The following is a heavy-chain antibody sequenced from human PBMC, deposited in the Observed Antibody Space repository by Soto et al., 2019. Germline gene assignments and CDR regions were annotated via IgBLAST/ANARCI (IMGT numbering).Heavy chain of an antibody. CDR2: IVVGSGNT. Sequence: GASVKVSCKASGFTFTSSAVQWVRQARGQRLEWIGWIVVGSGNTNYAQKFQERVTITRDMSTSTAYMELSSLRSEDTAVYYCAADLPSFIVATLGNYYYYGMDVWGQGTTVTVSS. V-gene: IGHV1-58*01. J-gene: IGHJ6*02. CDR1: GFTFTSSA. D-gene: IGHD5-12*01. CDR3: AADLPSFIVATLGNYYYYGMDV.